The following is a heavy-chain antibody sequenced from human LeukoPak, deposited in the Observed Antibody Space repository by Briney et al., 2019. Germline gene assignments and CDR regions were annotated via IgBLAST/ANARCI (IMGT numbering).Heavy chain of an antibody. D-gene: IGHD4-17*01. CDR1: GFTFSSYG. CDR3: AKGSSKYGDYINYYGMDV. CDR2: IRYDGSNK. Sequence: GGSLRLSCAASGFTFSSYGMHWVRQAPGKGLEWVAFIRYDGSNKYYADSVKGRFTISRDNSKNTLYLQMNSLRAEDTAVYYCAKGSSKYGDYINYYGMDVRGQGTTVTVSS. V-gene: IGHV3-30*02. J-gene: IGHJ6*02.